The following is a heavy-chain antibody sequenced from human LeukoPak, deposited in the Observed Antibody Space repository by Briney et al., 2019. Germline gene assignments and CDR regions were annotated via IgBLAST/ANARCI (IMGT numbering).Heavy chain of an antibody. CDR3: ASDSPYYSMDV. Sequence: GSLRLSCAASGFPFSSYWMHWVRQVPGKGLLWVSRINSDGSATIYADSVRGRFTISRDNAKNTLYLQMSGLRVEDTAVYHCASDSPYYSMDVWGQGTTATVSS. CDR1: GFPFSSYW. CDR2: INSDGSAT. V-gene: IGHV3-74*01. J-gene: IGHJ6*02.